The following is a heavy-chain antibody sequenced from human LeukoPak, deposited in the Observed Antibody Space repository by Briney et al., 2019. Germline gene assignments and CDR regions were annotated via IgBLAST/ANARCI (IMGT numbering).Heavy chain of an antibody. CDR2: IYHSGST. J-gene: IGHJ6*03. Sequence: SETLSLTCTVSGYSISSGYYWGWIRQPPGKGLEWIGSIYHSGSTYYNPSLKSRVTISVDTSKNQFSLKLSSVTAADTAVYYCARGPWFGESDYYYYMDVWGKGTTVTVSS. CDR1: GYSISSGYY. CDR3: ARGPWFGESDYYYYMDV. V-gene: IGHV4-38-2*02. D-gene: IGHD3-10*01.